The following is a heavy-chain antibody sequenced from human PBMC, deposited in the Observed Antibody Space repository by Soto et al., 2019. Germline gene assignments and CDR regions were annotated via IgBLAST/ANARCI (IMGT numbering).Heavy chain of an antibody. CDR3: ARSHYYDFWSGYSYFDY. J-gene: IGHJ4*02. CDR1: GGTFSRYA. D-gene: IGHD3-3*01. V-gene: IGHV1-69*01. Sequence: QVQLVQSGAEVKKPGSSVKVSCKPSGGTFSRYAISWVRQAPGQGIEWMGGIIPIFGTANYEQKFQGRVTITADESTSTAYMELSSLRSEDTAVYYCARSHYYDFWSGYSYFDYWGQGTLVTVSS. CDR2: IIPIFGTA.